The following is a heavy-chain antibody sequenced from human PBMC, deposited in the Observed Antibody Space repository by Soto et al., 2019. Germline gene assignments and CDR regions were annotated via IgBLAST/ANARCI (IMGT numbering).Heavy chain of an antibody. V-gene: IGHV1-69*06. J-gene: IGHJ6*02. CDR1: GGAFNNYA. D-gene: IGHD1-20*01. CDR3: ASWSNWNPLYYDGLDV. Sequence: QVQLLQSGAEVKKPGSSVKVSCKVSGGAFNNYALNWVRHGPGQGLEWLGGIIPLHNTSNYSLKFLGRVTVIADISSTTVYMELNSLTSDDTATYYCASWSNWNPLYYDGLDVWGQGTTVTVSS. CDR2: IIPLHNTS.